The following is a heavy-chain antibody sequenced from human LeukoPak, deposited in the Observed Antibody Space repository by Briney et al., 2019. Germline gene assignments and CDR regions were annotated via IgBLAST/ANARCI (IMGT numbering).Heavy chain of an antibody. CDR2: ISSSSSYI. CDR3: ARVRYSSSCPLDY. J-gene: IGHJ4*02. D-gene: IGHD6-13*01. V-gene: IGHV3-21*01. Sequence: PGGSLRLSCAASGFTFSSYSMNWVRQAPGKGLEWVSSISSSSSYIYYADSVKGRFTISRDNAKNSLYLQMNSLRAEDTAVYYCARVRYSSSCPLDYWGQGTLVTVSS. CDR1: GFTFSSYS.